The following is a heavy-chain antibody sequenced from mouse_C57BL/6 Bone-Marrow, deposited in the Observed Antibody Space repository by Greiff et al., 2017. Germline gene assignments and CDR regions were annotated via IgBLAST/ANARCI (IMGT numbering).Heavy chain of an antibody. D-gene: IGHD4-1*01. CDR1: GFSLTSYG. J-gene: IGHJ3*01. CDR2: IWGVGST. Sequence: VMLVESGPGLVAPSQSLSITCTVSGFSLTSYGVDWVRQSPGQGLEWLGVIWGVGSTNYNSALKSRLSISKDNSKSQVFLKMNSLQTEDTAMYYCASLNWDGFAYWGQGTLVTVSA. V-gene: IGHV2-6*01. CDR3: ASLNWDGFAY.